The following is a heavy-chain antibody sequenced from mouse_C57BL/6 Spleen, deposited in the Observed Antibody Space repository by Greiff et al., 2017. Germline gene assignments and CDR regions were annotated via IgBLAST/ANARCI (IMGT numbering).Heavy chain of an antibody. J-gene: IGHJ1*03. CDR1: GYTFTDYN. V-gene: IGHV1-22*01. D-gene: IGHD2-2*01. Sequence: VQLQQSGPELVKPGASVKMSCKASGYTFTDYNMHWVKQSHGKSLEWIGYINPNNGGTSYNQKFKGKATLTVNKSSSTAYMELRSLTSEDSAVYYCARLWLRDWYFDVWGTGTTVTVSS. CDR2: INPNNGGT. CDR3: ARLWLRDWYFDV.